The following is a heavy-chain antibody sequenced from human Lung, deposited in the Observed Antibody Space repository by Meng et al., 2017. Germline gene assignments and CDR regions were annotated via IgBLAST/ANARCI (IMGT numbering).Heavy chain of an antibody. J-gene: IGHJ2*01. D-gene: IGHD6-13*01. CDR1: GYIFTNYD. Sequence: QFQRGQSGGYAKKPGASMKVSCKASGYIFTNYDISWVRQAPGQGLEWMGWISVKNGEAKYPQNFQGRVTMTTDTTTSTAYMELRGLTSDDTAVYYCARYVPNGSFWYFDFWGRGTLVTVSS. CDR2: ISVKNGEA. CDR3: ARYVPNGSFWYFDF. V-gene: IGHV1-18*01.